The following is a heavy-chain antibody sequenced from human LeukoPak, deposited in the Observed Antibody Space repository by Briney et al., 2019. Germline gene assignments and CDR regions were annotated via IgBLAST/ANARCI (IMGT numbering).Heavy chain of an antibody. J-gene: IGHJ3*02. CDR3: ARGDHYYDSSGYRSPAGDI. CDR2: MNPNSGNT. V-gene: IGHV1-8*01. D-gene: IGHD3-22*01. CDR1: GYTFTSYD. Sequence: ASVKVSCKASGYTFTSYDINWVRQATGLGLEWMGWMNPNSGNTGYAQKFQGRVTMTRNTSISTAYMELSSLRSEDTAVYYCARGDHYYDSSGYRSPAGDIWGQGTMVTVSS.